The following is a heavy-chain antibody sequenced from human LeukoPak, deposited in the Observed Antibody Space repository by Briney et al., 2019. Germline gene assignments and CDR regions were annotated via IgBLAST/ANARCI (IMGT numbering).Heavy chain of an antibody. J-gene: IGHJ3*02. CDR2: ISGGGGST. D-gene: IGHD5-12*01. CDR1: GFTFSSYA. CDR3: AIYSGYGTSAFDI. V-gene: IGHV3-23*01. Sequence: GGSLRLSCVASGFTFSSYAMTWVRQGPGKGLEWVSDISGGGGSTYYADSVKGRFTISRDNSKNTLYLQMHSLRAEDTAVYYCAIYSGYGTSAFDIWGQGTMVTVSS.